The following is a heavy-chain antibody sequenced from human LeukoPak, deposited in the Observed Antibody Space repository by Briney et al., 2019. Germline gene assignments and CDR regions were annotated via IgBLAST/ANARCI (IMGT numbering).Heavy chain of an antibody. D-gene: IGHD6-13*01. Sequence: SETLSLTCTVSGGSISSYYWSWIRQPPGKGLEWIGYIYYSGSTNYNPSLRSRVTISEDTSKNQFSLKLSSVTAADTAVYYCVAIEKSSSWYKFDYWGQGTLVTVSS. CDR2: IYYSGST. CDR3: VAIEKSSSWYKFDY. V-gene: IGHV4-59*01. J-gene: IGHJ4*02. CDR1: GGSISSYY.